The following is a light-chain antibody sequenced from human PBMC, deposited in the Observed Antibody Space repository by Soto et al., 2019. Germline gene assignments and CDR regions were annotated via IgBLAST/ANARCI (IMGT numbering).Light chain of an antibody. Sequence: QSALTQPASVSGSPGHSITHSCTGTSSDVGGYNYVSWYQQHPGKAPKLMIYEVSNRPSGVSNRFSGSKSGNTASLTISGLQAEDEADYYCSSYTSSSTNYVFGTATKVTVL. CDR2: EVS. V-gene: IGLV2-14*01. J-gene: IGLJ1*01. CDR1: SSDVGGYNY. CDR3: SSYTSSSTNYV.